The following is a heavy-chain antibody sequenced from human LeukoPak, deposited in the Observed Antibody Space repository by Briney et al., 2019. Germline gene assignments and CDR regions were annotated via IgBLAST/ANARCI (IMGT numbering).Heavy chain of an antibody. CDR1: GGSISRGSYH. V-gene: IGHV4-61*02. D-gene: IGHD2-21*01. J-gene: IGHJ4*02. Sequence: SETLSLTCTVSGGSISRGSYHWSWIHQPAGKGLEWIGRFYTSGTPIYHPSLKSRVTILVDTSRNQFSLKLTSVTAADTAVYYCARWGIPDYWGQGILVTGSS. CDR3: ARWGIPDY. CDR2: FYTSGTP.